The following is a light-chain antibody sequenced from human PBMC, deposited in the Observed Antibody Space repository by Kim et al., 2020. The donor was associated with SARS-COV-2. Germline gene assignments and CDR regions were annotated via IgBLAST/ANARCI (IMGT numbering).Light chain of an antibody. CDR3: QQYNDWPLT. Sequence: EIVMTQSPATLSVSPGERVTLSCRASQSVRGNLAWYRQKPGQVPRLVMYDTTARATGISDRFSGRGSGTEFTLTISSLQSEVFAVYYCQQYNDWPLTFGRGTKVDIK. CDR2: DTT. CDR1: QSVRGN. J-gene: IGKJ4*01. V-gene: IGKV3-15*01.